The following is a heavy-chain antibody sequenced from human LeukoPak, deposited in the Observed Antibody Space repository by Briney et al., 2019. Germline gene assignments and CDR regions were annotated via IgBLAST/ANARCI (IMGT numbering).Heavy chain of an antibody. D-gene: IGHD3-9*01. CDR3: ARDSRGVLRYFAS. Sequence: PGGSLRLSCTVSGFTVSSNSMSWVRQAPGKGLEWVANIKQDGSEKYYVDSVKGRFTISRDNAKNSLYLQMNSLRAEDTAVYYCARDSRGVLRYFASWGQGTLVTVSS. CDR1: GFTVSSNS. V-gene: IGHV3-7*01. CDR2: IKQDGSEK. J-gene: IGHJ4*02.